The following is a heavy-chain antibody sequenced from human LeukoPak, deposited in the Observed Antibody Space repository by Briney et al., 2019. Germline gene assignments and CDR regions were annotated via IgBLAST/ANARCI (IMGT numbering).Heavy chain of an antibody. CDR2: INHSGST. Sequence: SETLSLTCAVYGGSFSAYYWSWIRQPPGKGLEWIGEINHSGSTNYNPSLKSRVTISVDMSKNQFSLKLSSVTAADTAVYYCARGDSSGYHNWFDPWGQGTLVTVSS. V-gene: IGHV4-34*01. J-gene: IGHJ5*02. CDR1: GGSFSAYY. D-gene: IGHD3-22*01. CDR3: ARGDSSGYHNWFDP.